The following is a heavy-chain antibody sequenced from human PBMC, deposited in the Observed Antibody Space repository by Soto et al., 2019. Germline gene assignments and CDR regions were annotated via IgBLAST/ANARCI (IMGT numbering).Heavy chain of an antibody. CDR2: IYPGDSDT. D-gene: IGHD4-17*01. CDR3: ASHQAEDGDYGYHYGMDV. Sequence: PGESLKISCKGSGYSFTSYWIGWVRQMPGKGLEWMGIIYPGDSDTRYSPSFQGQVTISADKSISTAYLQWSSLKASDTAMYYCASHQAEDGDYGYHYGMDVWGQGTTVTVSS. V-gene: IGHV5-51*01. J-gene: IGHJ6*02. CDR1: GYSFTSYW.